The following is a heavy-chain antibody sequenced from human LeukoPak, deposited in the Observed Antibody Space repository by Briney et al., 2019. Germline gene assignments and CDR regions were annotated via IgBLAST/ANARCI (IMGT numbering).Heavy chain of an antibody. CDR2: IYTSGST. J-gene: IGHJ5*02. D-gene: IGHD6-19*01. V-gene: IGHV4-4*07. CDR1: GVSISSYY. Sequence: SETLSLTCTVSGVSISSYYWSWIRQPAGKGLEWIGRIYTSGSTNYNPSLKSRVTMSVDTSKNQFSLRLSSVTAADTAVYYCAREPDSSGWSNWFDPWGQGTLVTVSS. CDR3: AREPDSSGWSNWFDP.